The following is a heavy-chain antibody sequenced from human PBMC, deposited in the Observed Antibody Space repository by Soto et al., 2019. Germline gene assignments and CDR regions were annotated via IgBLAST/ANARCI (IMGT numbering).Heavy chain of an antibody. V-gene: IGHV4-31*03. CDR1: GGSISSGGYY. CDR2: IYYSGST. D-gene: IGHD1-26*01. J-gene: IGHJ5*02. Sequence: SETLSLTCTVSGGSISSGGYYWSWIRQHPGKGLEWIGYIYYSGSTYYNPSLKSRVTISVDTSKNQFSLKLSSVTAADTAVYYCARDFSGSSFDPWGQGTLVTVSS. CDR3: ARDFSGSSFDP.